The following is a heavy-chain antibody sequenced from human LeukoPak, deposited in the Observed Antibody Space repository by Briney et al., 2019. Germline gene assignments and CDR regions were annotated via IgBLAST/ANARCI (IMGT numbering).Heavy chain of an antibody. D-gene: IGHD6-6*01. J-gene: IGHJ4*02. CDR2: IYSGGST. CDR3: AAYSSCDY. CDR1: GFTVSSNY. V-gene: IGHV3-53*01. Sequence: PGGSLRLSCAASGFTVSSNYMTWVRQAPGKGLEWISLIYSGGSTYCADSVKGRFTISRDNSKNTLYLQMNSLRAEDTAVYYCAAYSSCDYWGQGTLVTVSS.